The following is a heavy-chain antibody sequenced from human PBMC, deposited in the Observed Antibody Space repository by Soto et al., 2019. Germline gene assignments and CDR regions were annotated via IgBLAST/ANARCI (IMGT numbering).Heavy chain of an antibody. CDR1: GFTFSSYD. D-gene: IGHD2-2*01. V-gene: IGHV3-23*01. Sequence: EVQLLESGGSLVQPGGSLRLSCAASGFTFSSYDMSWVRQAPGKGLEWVSAISGSGGSTSYADSVKGRFTISRDNSKNTLYLQMNSLRADDTAVYYCAKERHCSSTSCYFVWFDPWGQGTLVTVSS. J-gene: IGHJ5*02. CDR2: ISGSGGST. CDR3: AKERHCSSTSCYFVWFDP.